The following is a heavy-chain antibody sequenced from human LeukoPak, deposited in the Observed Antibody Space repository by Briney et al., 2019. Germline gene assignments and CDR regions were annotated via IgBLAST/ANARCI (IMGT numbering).Heavy chain of an antibody. D-gene: IGHD3-3*01. V-gene: IGHV4-34*01. J-gene: IGHJ4*02. CDR3: ARSRVWSGFSFDY. Sequence: SETLSLTCAVYGGSFSGYYWSWIRQPPGKGLEWIGEINHSGSTNYNPSLKSRVTISVDTSKNQFSLKLSSVTAVDTAVYYCARSRVWSGFSFDYWGQGTLVTVSS. CDR2: INHSGST. CDR1: GGSFSGYY.